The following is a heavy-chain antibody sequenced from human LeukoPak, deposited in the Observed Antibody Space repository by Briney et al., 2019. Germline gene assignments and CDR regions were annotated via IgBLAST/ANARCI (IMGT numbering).Heavy chain of an antibody. CDR2: INSDGSTT. Sequence: GGSLRLSCAASGFTFSSYWMHWVRQAPGKGLVWVSRINSDGSTTTYADSVKGRFTISRDNAKNTLYLQMNSLRAEDTAVYYCARDRGTYYHFDYWGQGTLVTVSS. V-gene: IGHV3-74*01. CDR3: ARDRGTYYHFDY. J-gene: IGHJ4*02. CDR1: GFTFSSYW. D-gene: IGHD1-26*01.